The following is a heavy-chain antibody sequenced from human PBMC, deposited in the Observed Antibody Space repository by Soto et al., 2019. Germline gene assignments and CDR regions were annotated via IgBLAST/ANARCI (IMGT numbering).Heavy chain of an antibody. V-gene: IGHV3-23*01. D-gene: IGHD3-9*01. CDR2: ISGSGGST. J-gene: IGHJ3*02. CDR1: GFTFSSYA. Sequence: GVLRLSCAASGFTFSSYAMSWVRQAPGEGLEWVSAISGSGGSTYYADSVKGRFTISRDNSKNTLYLQMNSLRAEDTAVYYCAKDPAYATGYYNDAFDIWGQGTMVTVSS. CDR3: AKDPAYATGYYNDAFDI.